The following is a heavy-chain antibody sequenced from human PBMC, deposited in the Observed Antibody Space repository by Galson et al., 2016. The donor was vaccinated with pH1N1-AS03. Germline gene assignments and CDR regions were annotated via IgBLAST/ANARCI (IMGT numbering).Heavy chain of an antibody. CDR2: VYYTGAT. J-gene: IGHJ3*01. CDR3: AREWSAFDF. CDR1: GDSITSYY. V-gene: IGHV4-59*01. Sequence: QVQLQESGPGLVKPSETLSLTCTVSGDSITSYYWSWIRQPPGKGLEWIAYVYYTGATSYNPSLKSRVTISLDPSKSQFSRKLSAVTAADTSVYYCAREWSAFDFWGQGTVVTVSS. D-gene: IGHD2-15*01.